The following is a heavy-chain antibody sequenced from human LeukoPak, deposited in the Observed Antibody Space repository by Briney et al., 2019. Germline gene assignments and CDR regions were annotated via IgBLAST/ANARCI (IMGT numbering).Heavy chain of an antibody. CDR1: GYTFTGYY. D-gene: IGHD6-19*01. CDR3: AGVGAVAGSHFDY. V-gene: IGHV1-2*02. J-gene: IGHJ4*02. Sequence: ASVKVSCKASGYTFTGYYMHWVRQAPGQGLEWMGWINPNSGGTNYAQKFQGRVTMTRDTSISTAYMELSRLRSDDTAVYYCAGVGAVAGSHFDYWGQGTLVTVSS. CDR2: INPNSGGT.